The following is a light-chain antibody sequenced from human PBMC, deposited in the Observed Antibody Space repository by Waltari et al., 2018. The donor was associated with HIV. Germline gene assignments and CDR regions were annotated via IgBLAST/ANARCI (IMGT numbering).Light chain of an antibody. CDR2: RNN. CDR3: SAWDSSLTGWI. J-gene: IGLJ2*01. Sequence: AGLSQPPSLSTGLGQTATLTCTGNSDNVGHQGAVWLQHHQDLPPRLLSHRNNNRPSGVSDRFSTATSGNTAFLTIRGLRSEDEADYFCSAWDSSLTGWIFGGGTQLAVL. CDR1: SDNVGHQG. V-gene: IGLV10-54*01.